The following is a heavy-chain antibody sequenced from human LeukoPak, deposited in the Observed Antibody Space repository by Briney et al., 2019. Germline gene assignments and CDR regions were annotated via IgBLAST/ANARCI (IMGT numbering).Heavy chain of an antibody. J-gene: IGHJ4*02. CDR1: GFTFSIYS. CDR2: ISSGSSTI. V-gene: IGHV3-48*01. D-gene: IGHD1-26*01. CDR3: ARSQSGSYSNLDY. Sequence: VGSLRLSCAASGFTFSIYSINWVRQAPGKGPEWVSFISSGSSTIYYADSVKGRFTISRDNAKNSLYLQMNSLRAEDTAVYYCARSQSGSYSNLDYWGQGTLVTVSS.